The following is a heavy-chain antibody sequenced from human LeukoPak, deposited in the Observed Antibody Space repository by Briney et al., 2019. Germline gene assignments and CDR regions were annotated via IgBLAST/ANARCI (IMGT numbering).Heavy chain of an antibody. CDR3: ARGLVAGSIDY. J-gene: IGHJ4*02. D-gene: IGHD6-19*01. CDR1: GGSFSGYY. V-gene: IGHV4-34*01. Sequence: SETLSLTCAVYGGSFSGYYWSWIRQPPGKGLEWIGEINHSGSTNYNPSLKSRVTISVDTSKNQFSLRLSSVTAADTAVYYCARGLVAGSIDYWGQGTLVTVSS. CDR2: INHSGST.